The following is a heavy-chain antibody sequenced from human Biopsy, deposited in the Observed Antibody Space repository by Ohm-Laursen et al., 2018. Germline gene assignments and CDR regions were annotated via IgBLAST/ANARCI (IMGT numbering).Heavy chain of an antibody. CDR3: ARHDRSGYWGLDY. CDR1: GGSLNNHY. D-gene: IGHD3-22*01. Sequence: GTLSLTCSASGGSLNNHYWSWIRQSPGKGLEWLAYIYSSGRTNYNPSLKSQIIVSVDTSKNQPPLKVTSVTATDTAMYYCARHDRSGYWGLDYWGQGALVTVSA. V-gene: IGHV4-4*08. J-gene: IGHJ4*02. CDR2: IYSSGRT.